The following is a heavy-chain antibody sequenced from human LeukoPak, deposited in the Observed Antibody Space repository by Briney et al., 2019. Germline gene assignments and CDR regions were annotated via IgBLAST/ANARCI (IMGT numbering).Heavy chain of an antibody. D-gene: IGHD6-19*01. V-gene: IGHV7-4-1*02. J-gene: IGHJ4*02. CDR3: AGDVTVALDY. CDR1: GYTFTSYA. Sequence: ASVKVSCKASGYTFTSYAMNWVRQAPGQGLEWMGWIHPSTGNPTYAQGFVFSLDTSVSTTYLQISGLKAEDTAVYYCAGDVTVALDYWGQGTLVTVSS. CDR2: IHPSTGNP.